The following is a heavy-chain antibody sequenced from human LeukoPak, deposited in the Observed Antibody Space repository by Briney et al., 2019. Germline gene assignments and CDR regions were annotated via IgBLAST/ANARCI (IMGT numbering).Heavy chain of an antibody. J-gene: IGHJ1*01. D-gene: IGHD4-23*01. Sequence: GGSLRLSCAASGFAVNSNYMSWVRQAPGKGLEWVSVIYSDGSTYYADSVKGRFTISRDNSKNTLYLQMNSLRAEDTAVYYCAKGPSYGGNGYFQHWGQGTLVTVSS. CDR1: GFAVNSNY. CDR2: IYSDGST. CDR3: AKGPSYGGNGYFQH. V-gene: IGHV3-53*01.